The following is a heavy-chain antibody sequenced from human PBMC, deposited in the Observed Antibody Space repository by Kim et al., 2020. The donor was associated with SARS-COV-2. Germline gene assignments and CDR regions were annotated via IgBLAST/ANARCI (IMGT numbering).Heavy chain of an antibody. V-gene: IGHV3-23*03. CDR1: GFSFSSYG. CDR2: IYTGAVRT. J-gene: IGHJ6*01. Sequence: WGSLRLSCTASGFSFSSYGMNWDRQAPGKGLEWVSVIYTGAVRTYYADSAKGGLTISRDDYKHSPYLQINSLRAEGRAVYYCSEDWGRGYYYYYGVDVWG. CDR3: SEDWGRGYYYYYGVDV. D-gene: IGHD3-16*01.